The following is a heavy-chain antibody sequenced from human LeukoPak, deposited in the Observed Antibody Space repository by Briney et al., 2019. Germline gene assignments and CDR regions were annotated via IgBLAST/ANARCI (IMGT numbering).Heavy chain of an antibody. Sequence: AGGSLRLSCAASGFTFSSYAMSWVRQAPGKGLEWVSAISGSGGSTYYADSVKGRFTISRDNSKNTLYLQMNNLRAEDMALYYCAKSGPSSGWYKDPDAFDIWGQGTMVTVSS. CDR3: AKSGPSSGWYKDPDAFDI. CDR1: GFTFSSYA. V-gene: IGHV3-23*01. D-gene: IGHD6-19*01. CDR2: ISGSGGST. J-gene: IGHJ3*02.